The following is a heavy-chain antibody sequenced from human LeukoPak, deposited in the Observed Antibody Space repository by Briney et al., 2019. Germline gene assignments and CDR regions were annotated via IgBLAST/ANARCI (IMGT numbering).Heavy chain of an antibody. Sequence: GGSLRLSCAASGSTFSSYAMHWVRQAPGKGLEWVAIISYDGSNKYYADSVKGRFTTSRDNSKNTLYLQMNSLRAEDTAVYYCASGRSDYYDSSGYSLGAFDIGGQGTMVTVSS. CDR1: GSTFSSYA. D-gene: IGHD3-22*01. CDR3: ASGRSDYYDSSGYSLGAFDI. V-gene: IGHV3-30-3*01. J-gene: IGHJ3*02. CDR2: ISYDGSNK.